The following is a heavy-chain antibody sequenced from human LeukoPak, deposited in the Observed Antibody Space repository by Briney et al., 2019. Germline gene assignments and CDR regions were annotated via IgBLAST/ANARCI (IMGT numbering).Heavy chain of an antibody. CDR1: GVSISSSSYY. CDR2: IYYSGST. CDR3: ARVGGYYGSGSPGYWFDP. Sequence: SETLSLTCTVSGVSISSSSYYWGWIRQPPGKGLEWIGSIYYSGSTYYNPSLKSRVTISVDTSKNQFSLKLSSVTAADTAVYYCARVGGYYGSGSPGYWFDPWGQGTLVTVSS. V-gene: IGHV4-39*07. D-gene: IGHD3-10*01. J-gene: IGHJ5*02.